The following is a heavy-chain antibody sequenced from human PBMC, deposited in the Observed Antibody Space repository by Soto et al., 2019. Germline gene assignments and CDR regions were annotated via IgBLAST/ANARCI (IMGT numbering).Heavy chain of an antibody. CDR2: IDPNSGAT. CDR1: GYTFTGYY. J-gene: IGHJ5*02. CDR3: AGGGGTIFAPLP. D-gene: IGHD1-1*01. V-gene: IGHV1-2*04. Sequence: WASVKVSCKAFGYTFTGYYIHWVRQAPGQGLEWMAYIDPNSGATKYAQKFQGLITLTRDTSIRTAYMELTSLRSDDTAVYYCAGGGGTIFAPLPWGQGTLVTVSS.